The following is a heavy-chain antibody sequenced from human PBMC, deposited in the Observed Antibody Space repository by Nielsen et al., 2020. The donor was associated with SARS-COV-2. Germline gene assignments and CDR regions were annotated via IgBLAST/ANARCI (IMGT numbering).Heavy chain of an antibody. Sequence: GGSLRLSCAASGFTFSNYYMHWVRRAPGKGLAWVSRIHSDGRISTYADSVKGRFTISRDNAKNTLYLQMNSLRVEDTGVYYCARGTIGILTGYYLEDYWGQGTPVTVSS. CDR3: ARGTIGILTGYYLEDY. J-gene: IGHJ4*02. CDR1: GFTFSNYY. D-gene: IGHD3-9*01. CDR2: IHSDGRIS. V-gene: IGHV3-74*01.